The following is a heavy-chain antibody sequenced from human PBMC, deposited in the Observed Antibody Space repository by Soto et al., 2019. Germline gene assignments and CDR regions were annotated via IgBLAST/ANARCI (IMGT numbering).Heavy chain of an antibody. CDR3: ARDVIVHDQDYFHY. J-gene: IGHJ4*02. D-gene: IGHD1-26*01. Sequence: PGGSLRLSCAASGFPFTNCAMHWVRQSPGKGLEWVAVVGSDGMHNYYGDFVKGRFTISRDTSENTVYLQMDRLTSEDMAVYYCARDVIVHDQDYFHYWGRGTLVTVSS. CDR1: GFPFTNCA. CDR2: VGSDGMHN. V-gene: IGHV3-30*01.